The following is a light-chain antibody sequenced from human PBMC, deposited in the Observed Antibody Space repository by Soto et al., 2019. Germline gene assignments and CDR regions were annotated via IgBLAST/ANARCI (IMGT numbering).Light chain of an antibody. CDR2: EVS. J-gene: IGLJ2*01. V-gene: IGLV2-14*01. CDR3: ISYTRNSTLV. CDR1: SSDVGAYNY. Sequence: QSALTQPASVSGSPGQSITISCTGTSSDVGAYNYVSWYQQHPGKAPKLMIYEVSNRPSGVSNRFSGSKSGNTASLTISGLQAEDEADYYCISYTRNSTLVFGGGTKVTVL.